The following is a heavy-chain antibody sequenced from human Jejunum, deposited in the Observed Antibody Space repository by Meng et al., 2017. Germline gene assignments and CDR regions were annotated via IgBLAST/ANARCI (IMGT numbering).Heavy chain of an antibody. CDR2: IYTSGTI. V-gene: IGHV4-61*02. D-gene: IGHD3-9*01. J-gene: IGHJ3*02. Sequence: LRLSCTVAGGPISSGGYYWNWIRLPAGKGLEWIGRIYTSGTINYNPSLKSRVTISIDTSKNQLYLKLNSVTAADTAVYYCARVQANYDILSGLLRFDAFDIWGQGTMVTVSS. CDR3: ARVQANYDILSGLLRFDAFDI. CDR1: GGPISSGGYY.